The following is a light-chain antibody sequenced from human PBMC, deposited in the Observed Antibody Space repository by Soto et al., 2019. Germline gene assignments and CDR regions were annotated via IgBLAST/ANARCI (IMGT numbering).Light chain of an antibody. CDR1: QSVSNNY. CDR2: GAS. J-gene: IGKJ3*01. Sequence: EIVLTQSPGTLSWSPGERATLSCRASQSVSNNYLAWYQQKPGQAPRLLIYGASSRANGIPDRFSGSGSGTDFTLTINRLEPEDFAVYYCQQYATSARLTFGPGRKVDI. CDR3: QQYATSARLT. V-gene: IGKV3-20*01.